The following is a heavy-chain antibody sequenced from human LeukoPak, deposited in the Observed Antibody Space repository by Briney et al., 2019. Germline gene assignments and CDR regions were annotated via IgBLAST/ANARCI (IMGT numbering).Heavy chain of an antibody. CDR1: GFTFSSYT. CDR2: ISTSSIYI. V-gene: IGHV3-21*04. CDR3: AKSGYNRFDY. Sequence: PGGSLRLSCAASGFTFSSYTMNWVRQAPGKGLEWVSSISTSSIYIYYADSVKGRFTISRDNARNSLYLQMNSLRAEDTAVYYCAKSGYNRFDYWGQGTLVTVSS. D-gene: IGHD5-24*01. J-gene: IGHJ4*02.